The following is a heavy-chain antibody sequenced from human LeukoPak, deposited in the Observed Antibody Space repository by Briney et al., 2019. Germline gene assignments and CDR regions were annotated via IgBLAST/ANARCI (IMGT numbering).Heavy chain of an antibody. V-gene: IGHV4-59*08. Sequence: PSETLSLTCAVSGGSISSSNWWSWIRQPPGKGLEWIGYIYYSGSTNYNPSLKSRVTISVDTSKNQFSLKLSSVTAADTAVYYCARHYYGSGSRPLDYWGQGTLVTVSS. CDR1: GGSISSSNW. CDR2: IYYSGST. CDR3: ARHYYGSGSRPLDY. D-gene: IGHD3-10*01. J-gene: IGHJ4*02.